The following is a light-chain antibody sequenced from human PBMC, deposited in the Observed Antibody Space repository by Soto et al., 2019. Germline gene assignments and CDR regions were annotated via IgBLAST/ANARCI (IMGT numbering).Light chain of an antibody. CDR1: QDISNH. V-gene: IGKV1-16*02. Sequence: DIQMTQSPSSLSASVGDRVTITCRASQDISNHLAWFQQKAGKAPKSVIYAASRLQSGVPSKFSGSGSGTDFTLTISSLQPEDFATYYCQQYKSYPMTFGQGTKVEIK. CDR2: AAS. J-gene: IGKJ1*01. CDR3: QQYKSYPMT.